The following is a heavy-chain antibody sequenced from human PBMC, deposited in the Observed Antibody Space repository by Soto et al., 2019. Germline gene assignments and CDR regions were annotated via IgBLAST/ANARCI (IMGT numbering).Heavy chain of an antibody. V-gene: IGHV1-2*04. Sequence: SVKASCKASGYSFTDYHIHWVRQAPGQGLEWLGRINPKSGGTSTAQKFQGWVTMTTDTSISTSSMELTRLTSDDTAIYYCERGDSTDWSNGLSFFVYNHHLYGWG. CDR2: INPKSGGT. CDR1: GYSFTDYH. J-gene: IGHJ6*02. CDR3: ERGDSTDWSNGLSFFVYNHHLYG. D-gene: IGHD1-1*01.